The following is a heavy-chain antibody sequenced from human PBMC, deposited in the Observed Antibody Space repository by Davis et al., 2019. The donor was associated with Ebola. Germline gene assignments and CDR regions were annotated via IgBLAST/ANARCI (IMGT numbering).Heavy chain of an antibody. J-gene: IGHJ3*02. D-gene: IGHD2-15*01. V-gene: IGHV3-23*01. CDR2: ISGGGYDT. Sequence: GESLKISCAASGFTFSSYAMSWVCQAPGRGLEWVSTISGGGYDTYYADSVKGRFTISRDNSRNTLNLQMNSLRAEDTAVYYCAKSLVYCSGGFCHALDIWSQGTVVTVSS. CDR3: AKSLVYCSGGFCHALDI. CDR1: GFTFSSYA.